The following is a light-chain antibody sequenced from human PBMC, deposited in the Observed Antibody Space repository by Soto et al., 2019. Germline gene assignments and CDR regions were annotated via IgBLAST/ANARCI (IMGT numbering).Light chain of an antibody. CDR1: QSVSSSY. CDR3: QQYNHWPLT. J-gene: IGKJ4*01. CDR2: GAS. Sequence: EIVLTQSPGTLSLSPGERATLSCRASQSVSSSYLAWYQQKPGQAPRLLIYGASTRATGIPARFSGIGSGTEFTLTISSLQSEDFAVYYCQQYNHWPLTFGGGTKVDIK. V-gene: IGKV3-15*01.